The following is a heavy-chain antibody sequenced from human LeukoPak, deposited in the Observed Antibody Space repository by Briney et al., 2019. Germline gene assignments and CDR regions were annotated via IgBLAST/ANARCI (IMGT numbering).Heavy chain of an antibody. D-gene: IGHD1-7*01. CDR1: GFTFSDYA. Sequence: GGSPRLSCAASGFTFSDYAMHWVRQAPGKGLEWVAVISKDGSDKYYPGSVRGRFTISRDNSKNTIYLQMDSLRAEDTAIYYCARDYWWNYDYWGQGTLVTVSS. V-gene: IGHV3-30-3*01. J-gene: IGHJ4*02. CDR2: ISKDGSDK. CDR3: ARDYWWNYDY.